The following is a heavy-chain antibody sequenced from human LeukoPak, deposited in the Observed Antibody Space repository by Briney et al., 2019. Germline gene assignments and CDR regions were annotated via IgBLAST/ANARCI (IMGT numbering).Heavy chain of an antibody. CDR3: AKASCSSTSCQYTFDY. CDR2: INTDGSST. V-gene: IGHV3-74*01. D-gene: IGHD2-2*01. CDR1: GFTFSSYW. J-gene: IGHJ4*02. Sequence: GGSLRLSCAASGFTFSSYWMHWVRQAPGKGLVWVSRINTDGSSTSYADSVKGRFTISRDNAKNTLYLQMNSLRAEDTAVYYCAKASCSSTSCQYTFDYWGQGTLVTVSS.